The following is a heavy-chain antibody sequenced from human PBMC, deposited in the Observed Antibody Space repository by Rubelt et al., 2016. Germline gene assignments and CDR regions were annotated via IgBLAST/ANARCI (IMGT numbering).Heavy chain of an antibody. V-gene: IGHV3-23*01. CDR1: GFTFFNYA. D-gene: IGHD1-26*01. J-gene: IGHJ6*02. CDR3: ASEGGSYLPSIYGMDV. CDR2: ISGSGGST. Sequence: GGLVQPGRSLRLSCAASGFTFFNYAMNLVRQAPGKGLEWVSAISGSGGSTYYADSVKGRFTISRDNSKNTLYLQMNSLRAEDTAVYYCASEGGSYLPSIYGMDVWGQGTTVTVSS.